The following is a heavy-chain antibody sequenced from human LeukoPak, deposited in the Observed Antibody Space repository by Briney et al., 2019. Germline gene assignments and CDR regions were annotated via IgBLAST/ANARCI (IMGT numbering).Heavy chain of an antibody. CDR3: ARQRHPLRLGELSFGY. CDR2: ISSSGSTI. CDR1: GFTFSDYY. V-gene: IGHV3-11*04. J-gene: IGHJ4*02. Sequence: SGGSLRLSCAASGFTFSDYYMSWIRQAPGKGLEWVSYISSSGSTIYYADSVKGRFTISRDNSKNTLYLQMNSLRAEDTAVYYCARQRHPLRLGELSFGYWGQGTLVTVSS. D-gene: IGHD3-16*02.